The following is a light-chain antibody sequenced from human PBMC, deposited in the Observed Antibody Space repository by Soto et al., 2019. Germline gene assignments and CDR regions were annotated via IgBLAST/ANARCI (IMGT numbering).Light chain of an antibody. Sequence: DIQMTQSPSTLSASVGDRVTITCRASQSIGTWLAWYQHRPGKPPSLLIYDASTLRSGVPSRFSGSGSGSEFTLTISSLQADDFATYYCQQSDTYPLTFGQGTRLDIK. J-gene: IGKJ5*01. CDR2: DAS. CDR1: QSIGTW. V-gene: IGKV1-5*01. CDR3: QQSDTYPLT.